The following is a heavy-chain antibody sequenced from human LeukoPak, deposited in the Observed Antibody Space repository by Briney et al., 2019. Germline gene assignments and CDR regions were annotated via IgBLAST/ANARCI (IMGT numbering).Heavy chain of an antibody. CDR2: IKSKTDGGTT. V-gene: IGHV3-15*01. J-gene: IGHJ4*02. Sequence: GGSLRLSCAASGFTFSNAWMSWVRQAPGKGLEWVGRIKSKTDGGTTDYAAPVKGRFTISRDDSKNTLYLQMNSLKTEDTAVYYCTREAPSNYYGSGSYYEDWGQGTLVTVSS. CDR1: GFTFSNAW. D-gene: IGHD3-10*01. CDR3: TREAPSNYYGSGSYYED.